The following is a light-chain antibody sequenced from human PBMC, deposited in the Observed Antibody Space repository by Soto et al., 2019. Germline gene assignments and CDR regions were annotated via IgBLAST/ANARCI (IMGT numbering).Light chain of an antibody. CDR3: QQYNNWWT. Sequence: EIVMTQSPATLSVSPGERATLSCRASQSVSGNHLAWYQQKPGQAPRLLIYGASTRATGIPARFSGSGSGTEFTLTISSLQSEDFAVYYCQQYNNWWTFGQGTKVDIK. CDR2: GAS. V-gene: IGKV3-15*01. CDR1: QSVSGN. J-gene: IGKJ1*01.